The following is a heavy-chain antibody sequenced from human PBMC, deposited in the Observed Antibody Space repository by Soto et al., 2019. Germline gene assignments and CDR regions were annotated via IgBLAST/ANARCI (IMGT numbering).Heavy chain of an antibody. D-gene: IGHD3-22*01. V-gene: IGHV1-3*01. CDR2: INASNGNT. Sequence: ASVKVSCKASGYTFTSYAMHWVRQAPGQRLEWMGWINASNGNTKYSQKFQGRVTITRDTSASTAYMELSSLRSEDTAVYYCARDKKDYYDSSGYWAYWYYGMDVWGQGTTVTVSS. J-gene: IGHJ6*02. CDR3: ARDKKDYYDSSGYWAYWYYGMDV. CDR1: GYTFTSYA.